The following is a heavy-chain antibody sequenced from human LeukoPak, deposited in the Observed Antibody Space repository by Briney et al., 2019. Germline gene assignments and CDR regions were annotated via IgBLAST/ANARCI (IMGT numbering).Heavy chain of an antibody. D-gene: IGHD1-1*01. Sequence: SQTLSLICAISGDSVSSKSAAWNWIRQPPSRGLEWLGRTYYRSKWYHEYAVSVKSRITINPDTSKNQFSLQLNSVTPEDTAIYYCAILRTASSFDFWGQGTLVTVSS. CDR2: TYYRSKWYH. V-gene: IGHV6-1*01. CDR3: AILRTASSFDF. J-gene: IGHJ4*02. CDR1: GDSVSSKSAA.